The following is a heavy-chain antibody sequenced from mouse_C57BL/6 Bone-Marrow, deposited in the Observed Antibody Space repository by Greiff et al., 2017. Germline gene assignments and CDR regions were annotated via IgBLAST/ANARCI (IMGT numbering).Heavy chain of an antibody. CDR3: AREGFAY. V-gene: IGHV1-81*01. J-gene: IGHJ3*01. Sequence: VQGVESGAELARPGASVKLSCKASGYTFTSYGISWVKQRTGQGLEWIGEIYPRSGNTYYNEKFKGKATLTAAKSSSTAYMELRILTSEDSAVYFCAREGFAYWGQGTLVTVSA. CDR1: GYTFTSYG. CDR2: IYPRSGNT.